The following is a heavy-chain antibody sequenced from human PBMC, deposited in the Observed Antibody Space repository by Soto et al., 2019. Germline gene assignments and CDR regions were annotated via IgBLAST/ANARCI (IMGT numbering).Heavy chain of an antibody. V-gene: IGHV3-30*18. D-gene: IGHD4-4*01. CDR3: AKVRVKDYYYYAMDV. CDR2: ISSDGTSR. CDR1: VFTVSSYG. Sequence: GSLRLSCAASVFTVSSYGMHWVRQAPGKGLEWVAVISSDGTSRFYADSVKGRFTISRDNSKNTLYLQMNSLRAEDTAMYYCAKVRVKDYYYYAMDVWGQGTTVTVSS. J-gene: IGHJ6*02.